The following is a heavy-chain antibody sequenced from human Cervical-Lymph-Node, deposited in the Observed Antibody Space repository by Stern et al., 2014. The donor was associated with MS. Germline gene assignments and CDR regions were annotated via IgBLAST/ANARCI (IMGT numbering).Heavy chain of an antibody. CDR2: IIPMFGTT. J-gene: IGHJ4*02. CDR1: GGSFSSFD. V-gene: IGHV1-69*01. Sequence: QVQLVQSGAEVKKPESSVKVSCKASGGSFSSFDIGWVRKAPGQGLEWLGVIIPMFGTTEFAQNFQGRVTFTADESTTTAYMELSSLRSEDTAVYYCVRHEGGIAANWGQGTLLTVAS. CDR3: VRHEGGIAAN. D-gene: IGHD6-13*01.